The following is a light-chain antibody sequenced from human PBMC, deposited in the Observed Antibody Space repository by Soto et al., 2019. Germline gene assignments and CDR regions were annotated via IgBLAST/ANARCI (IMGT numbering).Light chain of an antibody. J-gene: IGKJ1*01. CDR2: GAS. Sequence: IVLTQSPGTLSLSPGERATLSCRASQSVSNNYLAWYQQKPGQAPRLLIYGASNRATGIPDRFSGSGSGTDFTLTISSLQPEDFATYFCQQTYISPWTFGQGTKVDIK. V-gene: IGKV3-20*01. CDR1: QSVSNNY. CDR3: QQTYISPWT.